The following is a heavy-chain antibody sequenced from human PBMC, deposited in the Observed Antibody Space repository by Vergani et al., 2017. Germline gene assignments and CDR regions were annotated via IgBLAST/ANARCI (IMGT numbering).Heavy chain of an antibody. CDR3: ARDRNYYFDY. D-gene: IGHD1-1*01. CDR1: GGSISSYY. J-gene: IGHJ4*02. V-gene: IGHV4-59*01. CDR2: IYYSGST. Sequence: QVQLQESGPGLVQPSETLSLTCTVSGGSISSYYWSWIRQPPGKGLEWIGYIYYSGSTNYNPSLKSRVTISVDTSKNQFSLKLSSVTAADTAVYYCARDRNYYFDYWGQGTLVTVSS.